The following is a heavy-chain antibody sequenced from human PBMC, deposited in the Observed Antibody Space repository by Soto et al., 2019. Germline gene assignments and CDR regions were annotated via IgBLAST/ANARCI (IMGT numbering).Heavy chain of an antibody. CDR2: IYDSGST. Sequence: QVQLQESGPGLVKPSQTLSLTCTVSGCPITNYWSWIRQHPGKGLEWIGYIYDSGSTYYNPSLKSRVTMSLDTSKNQFSLKLTSVTAADTAVYYCARVNLDYVTGMDVWGQGTTVTVSS. V-gene: IGHV4-31*03. CDR3: ARVNLDYVTGMDV. D-gene: IGHD4-17*01. J-gene: IGHJ6*02. CDR1: GCPITNY.